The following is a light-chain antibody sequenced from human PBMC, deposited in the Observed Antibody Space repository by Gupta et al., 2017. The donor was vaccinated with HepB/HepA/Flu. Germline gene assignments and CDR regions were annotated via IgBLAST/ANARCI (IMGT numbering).Light chain of an antibody. Sequence: QSALTQPASVSGSPGQSITISCTGTSSDVSWYQQHPGKAPKLMIYDVSKRPARVSYRFSGSKSGNTASLTISELQAEDEADYYCSSYMSTSALAVFGGGTKLTGL. J-gene: IGLJ3*02. V-gene: IGLV2-14*01. CDR3: SSYMSTSALAV. CDR1: SSDV. CDR2: DVS.